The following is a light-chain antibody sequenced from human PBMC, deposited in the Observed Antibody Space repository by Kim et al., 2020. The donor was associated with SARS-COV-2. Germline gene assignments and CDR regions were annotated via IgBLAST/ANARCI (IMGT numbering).Light chain of an antibody. V-gene: IGLV3-1*01. CDR2: QNF. CDR1: TLGTGY. Sequence: SYELTQPHSVSVSPGQTASITCSGDTLGTGYASWYQQRTGQSPVLLIYQNFKRPSGIPERFSGSNSGNTATLTIRGTQSEDEADYYCQAWDTNTGVIFGGGTKVTVL. J-gene: IGLJ2*01. CDR3: QAWDTNTGVI.